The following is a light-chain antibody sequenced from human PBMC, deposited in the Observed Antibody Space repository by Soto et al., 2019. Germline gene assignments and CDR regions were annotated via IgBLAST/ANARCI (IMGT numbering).Light chain of an antibody. CDR3: QQLNSYPVT. CDR1: QGIRSY. V-gene: IGKV1-9*01. CDR2: AAF. J-gene: IGKJ1*01. Sequence: DIQLTQSPSFLSASVGDRVTITCRARQGIRSYLAWYQQKPGKAPKLLIYAAFTLQSGVPSRFSGSGSGTEFTLTISSLQPEDFASYYCQQLNSYPVTFGQGTKVEIK.